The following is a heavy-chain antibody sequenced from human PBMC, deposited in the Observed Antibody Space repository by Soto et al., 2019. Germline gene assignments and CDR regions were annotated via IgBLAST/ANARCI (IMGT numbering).Heavy chain of an antibody. V-gene: IGHV1-18*01. Sequence: ASVKVSCKASGYTFTSYGISWVRQAPGQGLEWMGWISAYNGNTNYAQKLQGRVTMTTDTSTSTAYMELRSLRSDDTAVYYCARGSEYQLPPYYYYYYGMDVWGQGTTVTVSS. J-gene: IGHJ6*02. CDR3: ARGSEYQLPPYYYYYYGMDV. D-gene: IGHD2-2*01. CDR2: ISAYNGNT. CDR1: GYTFTSYG.